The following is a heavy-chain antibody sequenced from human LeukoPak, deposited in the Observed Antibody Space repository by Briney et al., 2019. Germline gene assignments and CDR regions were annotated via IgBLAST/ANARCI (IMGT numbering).Heavy chain of an antibody. CDR2: IWYDGSNK. V-gene: IGHV3-33*01. CDR1: GFTFNGYT. Sequence: PGRYLRLSCAASGFTFNGYTIHWVRQAPGKGLEWVAVIWYDGSNKYYADSVKGRFTISRDNSKNTLYLQMNSLRAEDTAMYYCATNSGSPGGYWGQGTLVTVSS. D-gene: IGHD1-26*01. CDR3: ATNSGSPGGY. J-gene: IGHJ4*02.